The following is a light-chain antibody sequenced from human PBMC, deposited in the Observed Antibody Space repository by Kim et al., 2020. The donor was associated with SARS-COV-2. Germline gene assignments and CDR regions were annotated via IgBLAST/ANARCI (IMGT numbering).Light chain of an antibody. CDR1: ALPKNF. V-gene: IGLV3-10*01. CDR2: EDT. Sequence: SYELTQSPSVSVSPGQTARITCSGDALPKNFAYWYQQKSGQAPVLVIYEDTKRPSGIPKRFSGSSSGTMATLTVSGAQVEDEADYYCSSTDSSRNAVFGG. CDR3: SSTDSSRNAV. J-gene: IGLJ2*01.